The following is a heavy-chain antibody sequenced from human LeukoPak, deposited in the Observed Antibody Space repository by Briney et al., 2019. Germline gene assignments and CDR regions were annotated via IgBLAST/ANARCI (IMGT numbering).Heavy chain of an antibody. D-gene: IGHD3-10*01. J-gene: IGHJ4*02. CDR1: GFTFSSYG. Sequence: GGSLRLSCAASGFTFSSYGMPWVRQAPGKGLEWVAFIRYDGSNKYYADSVKGRFTISRDNSKNTLYLQMNSLSAEDAAVYYCAKSDVTMVRGVIDYWGQGTLVTVSS. V-gene: IGHV3-30*02. CDR2: IRYDGSNK. CDR3: AKSDVTMVRGVIDY.